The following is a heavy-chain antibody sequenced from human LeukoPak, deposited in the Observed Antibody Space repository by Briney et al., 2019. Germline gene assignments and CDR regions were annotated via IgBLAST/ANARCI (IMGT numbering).Heavy chain of an antibody. J-gene: IGHJ4*02. CDR2: IYYSGST. D-gene: IGHD3-10*01. Sequence: SETLSLTCTVSGGSISSYYWSWIRQPPGKGLEWIGYIYYSGSTNYNPSLKSRVTISVDTSKNQFSLKLSSVTAADTAVYYCARGQYGSGSYTFWGQGTLVTVSS. CDR1: GGSISSYY. V-gene: IGHV4-59*01. CDR3: ARGQYGSGSYTF.